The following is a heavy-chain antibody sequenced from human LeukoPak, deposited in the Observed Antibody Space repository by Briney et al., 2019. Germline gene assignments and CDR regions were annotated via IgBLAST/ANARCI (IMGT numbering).Heavy chain of an antibody. CDR3: ARRYDSSGYELDY. CDR1: GLTFSSYA. CDR2: ISYDGSNK. Sequence: PGRSLRLSCAASGLTFSSYAMHWVRQAPGKGLEWVAGISYDGSNKYYTDSVKGRFTISRDNSRNTLYLQMNSLRAEDTAVYYCARRYDSSGYELDYWGQGTLVTVSS. V-gene: IGHV3-30-3*01. D-gene: IGHD3-22*01. J-gene: IGHJ4*02.